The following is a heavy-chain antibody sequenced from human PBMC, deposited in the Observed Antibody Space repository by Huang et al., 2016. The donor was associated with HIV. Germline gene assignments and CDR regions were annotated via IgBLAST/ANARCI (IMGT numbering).Heavy chain of an antibody. CDR2: KSPIFGEP. Sequence: QVQLVQSGAEVKKPGSSLRVSCRASGGTFRKYVISWVRQAHGQGLEWMGGKSPIFGEPKYAQKVQGRITITAQESTSTIYVELSRLTFQDTAIYYCARGLWDSTWDGTDWLLRHFDSWGLGTLVTISS. J-gene: IGHJ4*02. CDR3: ARGLWDSTWDGTDWLLRHFDS. CDR1: GGTFRKYV. D-gene: IGHD1-26*01. V-gene: IGHV1-69*13.